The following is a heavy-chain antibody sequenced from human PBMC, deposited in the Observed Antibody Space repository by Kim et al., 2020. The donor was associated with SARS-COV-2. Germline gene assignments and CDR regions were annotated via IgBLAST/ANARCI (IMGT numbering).Heavy chain of an antibody. D-gene: IGHD1-1*01. CDR3: ARDRHWNDRLGV. Sequence: YYADSVKGRFTISRDSAKNSLYLQMNSLRDEDTAVYYCARDRHWNDRLGVWGQGTLVTVSS. J-gene: IGHJ4*02. V-gene: IGHV3-48*02.